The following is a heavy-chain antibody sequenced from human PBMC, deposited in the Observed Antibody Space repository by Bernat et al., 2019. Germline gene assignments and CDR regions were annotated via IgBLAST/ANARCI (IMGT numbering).Heavy chain of an antibody. V-gene: IGHV3-74*01. D-gene: IGHD1-1*01. CDR2: INSDGSST. J-gene: IGHJ5*02. CDR3: VRGGGWGNDAGFDP. CDR1: GFTFSSYW. Sequence: EVQLVESGGGLVQPGGSLRLSCAASGFTFSSYWMHWVRQAPGKGLVWVSRINSDGSSTSYADSVKGRFTVSRDNAKNTRYLQMNSLRAEDTAVYYCVRGGGWGNDAGFDPWGQGTLVTVSS.